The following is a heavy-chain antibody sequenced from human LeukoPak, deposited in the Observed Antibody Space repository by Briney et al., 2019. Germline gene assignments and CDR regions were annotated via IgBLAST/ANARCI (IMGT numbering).Heavy chain of an antibody. CDR1: GDSVSSNSAA. CDR3: ARVSSYGSGSIYSTFYYGMDV. J-gene: IGHJ6*04. D-gene: IGHD3-10*01. V-gene: IGHV6-1*01. CDR2: TYYRSKWYN. Sequence: SQTLSLTCAISGDSVSSNSAAWNWIRQPPSRGLEWLGRTYYRSKWYNDYAVSVKSRITINPDTSKNQFSLRLNSVTPEDTAVYYCARVSSYGSGSIYSTFYYGMDVWGKGTTVTVSS.